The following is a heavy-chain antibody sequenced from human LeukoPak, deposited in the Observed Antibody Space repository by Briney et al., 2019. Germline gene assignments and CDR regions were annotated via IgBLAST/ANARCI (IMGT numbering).Heavy chain of an antibody. CDR3: ARGAGYDPAAHNRGMNWFDP. Sequence: SETLSLTCAVYGGSFSGYYWSWIRQPPGKGLEWIGEINHSGSTSYNPSLKSRVTISVDTSKNQFSLKLSSVTAADTAVYYCARGAGYDPAAHNRGMNWFDPWGQGTLVTVSS. J-gene: IGHJ5*02. V-gene: IGHV4-34*01. D-gene: IGHD2-2*01. CDR1: GGSFSGYY. CDR2: INHSGST.